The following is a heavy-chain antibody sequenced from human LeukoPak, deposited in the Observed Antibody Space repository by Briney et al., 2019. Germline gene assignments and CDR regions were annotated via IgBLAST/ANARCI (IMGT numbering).Heavy chain of an antibody. CDR1: GFTFSSYA. Sequence: GGSLRLSCAASGFTFSSYAMSWVRQAPGKGLEWVSAISGSGGSTYYADSMKGRFTTSRDNTKHTLYLQMNSLRAEDTAVYYCAKDYLTGFLVCFGFDPWGQGTLVTVSS. J-gene: IGHJ5*02. D-gene: IGHD3-3*01. V-gene: IGHV3-23*01. CDR2: ISGSGGST. CDR3: AKDYLTGFLVCFGFDP.